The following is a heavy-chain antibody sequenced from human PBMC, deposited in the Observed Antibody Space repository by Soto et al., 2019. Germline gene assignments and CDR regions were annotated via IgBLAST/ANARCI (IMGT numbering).Heavy chain of an antibody. CDR2: IYYSGST. CDR1: GGSVSSGSYY. CDR3: ARGFDILTGYYSPGYYGMDV. Sequence: SETLSLTCTVSGGSVSSGSYYWSWIRQPPGKGLEWIGYIYYSGSTNYNPSLKSRVTISVDTSKNQFSLKLSSVTAADTAVYYCARGFDILTGYYSPGYYGMDVWGQGTTVTVS. D-gene: IGHD3-9*01. J-gene: IGHJ6*02. V-gene: IGHV4-61*01.